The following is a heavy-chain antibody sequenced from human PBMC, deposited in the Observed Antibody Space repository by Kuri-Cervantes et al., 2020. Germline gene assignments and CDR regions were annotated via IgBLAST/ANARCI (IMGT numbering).Heavy chain of an antibody. J-gene: IGHJ5*02. V-gene: IGHV4-61*01. D-gene: IGHD3-16*01. CDR2: IYYSGST. CDR1: GGSVSSGSYY. Sequence: SETLSLTCTVSGGSVSSGSYYWSWIRQPPGKGLEWIGYIYYSGSTNYNPSLKSRVTISVDTSKNQFSLELSSVTAADTAVYYCARVLGNWFDPWGQGTLVTVSS. CDR3: ARVLGNWFDP.